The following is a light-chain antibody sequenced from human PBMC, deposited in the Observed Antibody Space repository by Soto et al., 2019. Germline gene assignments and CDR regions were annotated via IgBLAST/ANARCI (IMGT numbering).Light chain of an antibody. CDR1: QSVSSN. CDR3: HQYNNWPLT. V-gene: IGKV3D-15*01. Sequence: VMRLSTDSLAVSRGGRATLSCRASQSVSSNLAWHQQRPGQAPRLLIYGASTRATGVPARFSGGGSGTEFTRTITSLPSEDFAFYLCHQYNNWPLTIGPGTRLEIK. J-gene: IGKJ5*01. CDR2: GAS.